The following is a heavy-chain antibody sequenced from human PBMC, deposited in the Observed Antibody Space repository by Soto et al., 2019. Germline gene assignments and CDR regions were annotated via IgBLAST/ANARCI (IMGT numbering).Heavy chain of an antibody. Sequence: KERGASVKVSCKASGGTFSSYAISWVRQAPGQGLEWMGGIIPIFGNTKYSQKFQGRATITRDTSASTAYMELSSLRSEDTAVYFCARGSSDWLPYFDYWGQGSLVTVSS. J-gene: IGHJ4*02. V-gene: IGHV1-69*05. D-gene: IGHD3-9*01. CDR3: ARGSSDWLPYFDY. CDR1: GGTFSSYA. CDR2: IIPIFGNT.